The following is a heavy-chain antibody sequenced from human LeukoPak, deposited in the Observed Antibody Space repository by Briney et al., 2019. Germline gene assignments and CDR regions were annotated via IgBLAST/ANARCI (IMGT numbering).Heavy chain of an antibody. Sequence: GGSLRLSCAASEFTFSSHWMSWVRQAPGKGLQWVAIIKQDGSEKYYVDSVKGRFTISRDNAKNSLYLQMNSLRAEDTALYYCAKDISAGIAAAGGFDPWGQGTLVTVSS. CDR3: AKDISAGIAAAGGFDP. V-gene: IGHV3-7*03. CDR2: IKQDGSEK. D-gene: IGHD6-13*01. CDR1: EFTFSSHW. J-gene: IGHJ5*02.